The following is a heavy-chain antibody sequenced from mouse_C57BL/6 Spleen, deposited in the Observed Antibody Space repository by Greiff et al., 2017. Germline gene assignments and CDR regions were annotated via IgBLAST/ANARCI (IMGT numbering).Heavy chain of an antibody. Sequence: VQLQQSGAELVRPGASVKLSCTASGFNIKDDYMHWVKQRPEQGLEWIGWIDPENGDTEYASKFQGKATITADTSSNTAYLQLSSLTSEDTAVYYCTTRSNYGDAMDYWGQGTSVTVSS. CDR3: TTRSNYGDAMDY. J-gene: IGHJ4*01. V-gene: IGHV14-4*01. CDR1: GFNIKDDY. CDR2: IDPENGDT. D-gene: IGHD2-5*01.